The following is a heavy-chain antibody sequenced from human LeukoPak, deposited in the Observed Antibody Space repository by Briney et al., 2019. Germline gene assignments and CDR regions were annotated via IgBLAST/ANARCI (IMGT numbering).Heavy chain of an antibody. CDR3: ATGEYYDILTTHFDY. V-gene: IGHV1-24*01. D-gene: IGHD3-9*01. Sequence: ASVKVSCKVSGYTLTELSMHWVRQAPGKGLEWMGGFDPEDGETIYAQKFQGRVTMTEDTSTDTAYMELSSLRSEDTAVYYCATGEYYDILTTHFDYWGQGTLVTVSS. CDR1: GYTLTELS. J-gene: IGHJ4*02. CDR2: FDPEDGET.